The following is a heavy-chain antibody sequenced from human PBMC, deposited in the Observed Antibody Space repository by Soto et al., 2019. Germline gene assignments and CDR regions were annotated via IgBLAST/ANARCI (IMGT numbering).Heavy chain of an antibody. CDR3: ARDGAGYSRPNYYYYYGMDV. Sequence: SVKVSCKASGGTFSSYAISWVRQAPGQGLEWMGGIIPILGTANYAQKFQGRVAITADESTSTAYMELSSLRSEDTAVYYCARDGAGYSRPNYYYYYGMDVWGQGTTVTVSS. CDR1: GGTFSSYA. J-gene: IGHJ6*02. CDR2: IIPILGTA. D-gene: IGHD6-13*01. V-gene: IGHV1-69*13.